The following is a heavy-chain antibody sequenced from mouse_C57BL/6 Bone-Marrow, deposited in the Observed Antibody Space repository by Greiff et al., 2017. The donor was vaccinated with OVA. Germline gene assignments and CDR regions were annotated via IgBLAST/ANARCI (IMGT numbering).Heavy chain of an antibody. V-gene: IGHV1-80*01. CDR3: ARGGAAQASWFAY. CDR2: LYPGDGDT. D-gene: IGHD3-2*02. CDR1: GYAFSSYW. J-gene: IGHJ3*01. Sequence: QVQLKESGAELVKPGASVKISCKASGYAFSSYWMNWVKQRPGKGLEWIGQLYPGDGDTNYNGKFKGKATLTADKSSSTAYMQLSSLTSEDSAVYFCARGGAAQASWFAYWGQGTLVTVSA.